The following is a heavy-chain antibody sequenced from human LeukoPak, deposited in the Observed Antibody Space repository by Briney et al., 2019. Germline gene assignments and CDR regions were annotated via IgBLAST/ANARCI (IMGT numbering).Heavy chain of an antibody. CDR3: AKEGLGSSWFQFDY. D-gene: IGHD6-13*01. CDR2: ISDSGSAT. CDR1: GFTFSNYA. J-gene: IGHJ4*02. V-gene: IGHV3-23*01. Sequence: PGGSLRLSCAASGFTFSNYAMTWVRQAPGKGLEWVSTISDSGSATYYADSVKGRFTISSDNSKNTLYLQMNSPRADDTAVYYCAKEGLGSSWFQFDYWGQGTLVTVSS.